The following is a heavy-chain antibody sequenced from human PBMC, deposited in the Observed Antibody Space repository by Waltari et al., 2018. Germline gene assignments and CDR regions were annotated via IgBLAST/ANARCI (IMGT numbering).Heavy chain of an antibody. V-gene: IGHV3-21*03. CDR2: IGGTHSNI. CDR3: TRDLYGSGGDWFDP. D-gene: IGHD3-10*01. J-gene: IGHJ5*02. Sequence: EVRLAESGGGLVKPGGSLRLSCTASGFAFSDYDMSWVRPAPGAGLEWVSSIGGTHSNIFYADSVKGRFTVSRDNAKNSLYLQMDNLRAEDSGLYFCTRDLYGSGGDWFDPWGQGTLVTVSS. CDR1: GFAFSDYD.